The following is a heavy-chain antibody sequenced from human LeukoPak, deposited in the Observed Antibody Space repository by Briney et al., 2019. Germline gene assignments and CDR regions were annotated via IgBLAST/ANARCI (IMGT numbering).Heavy chain of an antibody. V-gene: IGHV1-2*02. D-gene: IGHD3-22*01. CDR3: ARAPAYYYDSSGYYFDPFDI. Sequence: ASVKVSCKASGYTFTGYYMHWVRQAPGQGLEWMGWINPNSGGTKSAQKFQGRVTMTRDTSISTAYMELSRLRSGDTAVYYCARAPAYYYDSSGYYFDPFDIWGQGTMVTVSS. CDR2: INPNSGGT. J-gene: IGHJ3*02. CDR1: GYTFTGYY.